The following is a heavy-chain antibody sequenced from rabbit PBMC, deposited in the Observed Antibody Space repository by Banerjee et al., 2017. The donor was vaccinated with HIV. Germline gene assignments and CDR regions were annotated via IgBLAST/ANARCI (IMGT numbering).Heavy chain of an antibody. CDR3: ARQEYAGSPM. D-gene: IGHD4-2*01. J-gene: IGHJ4*01. CDR2: INSSSRNV. Sequence: QEQLVESGGGLVQPGGSLNLSCKGSGIDFSSYGISWVRQAPGKGLEWIGCINSSSRNVVYASWATGRFTISKTSSTTVTLQMTSLTAADTATYFCARQEYAGSPMWGPGTLVTVS. V-gene: IGHV1S45*01. CDR1: GIDFSSYG.